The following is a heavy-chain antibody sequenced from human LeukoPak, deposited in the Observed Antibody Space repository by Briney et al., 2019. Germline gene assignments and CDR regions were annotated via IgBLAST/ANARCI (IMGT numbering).Heavy chain of an antibody. CDR1: GGSISNYY. CDR3: ARYSYGGYHFDY. V-gene: IGHV4-59*08. D-gene: IGHD2-15*01. Sequence: SETLSLTCTVSGGSISNYYWSWIRQPPGKGLEWIGDIYYSGSTNYNPSLKSRVTISVDTSKNQFSLKLSSVTAADTAVYYCARYSYGGYHFDYWGRGTLVTVSS. J-gene: IGHJ4*02. CDR2: IYYSGST.